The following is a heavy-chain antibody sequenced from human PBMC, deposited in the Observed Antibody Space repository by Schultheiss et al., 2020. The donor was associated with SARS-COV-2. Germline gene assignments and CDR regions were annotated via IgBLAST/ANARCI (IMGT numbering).Heavy chain of an antibody. J-gene: IGHJ4*02. CDR1: GGSISSSSYY. D-gene: IGHD3-10*01. CDR3: ARDRLGYGF. Sequence: SQTLSLTCTVPGGSISSSSYYWSWIRQPPGKGLEWIGYIYYSGSTNYNPSLKSRVTISVDTSKNQFSLKLSSVTAADTAVYYCARDRLGYGFWGQGTLVTVSS. V-gene: IGHV4-61*01. CDR2: IYYSGST.